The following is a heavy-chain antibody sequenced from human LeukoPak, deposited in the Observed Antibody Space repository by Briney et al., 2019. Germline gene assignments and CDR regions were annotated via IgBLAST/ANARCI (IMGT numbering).Heavy chain of an antibody. V-gene: IGHV3-7*01. CDR3: ARVREDFWSGYYDY. Sequence: GGSLRLSCAASGFTFSSYWMSWVRQAPGKGLEWVANIKQDGSEKYYVDSVKGRFTISRDNAKNSLYLQMNSLRAEDTAVYYCARVREDFWSGYYDYWGQGTLVTVSA. CDR2: IKQDGSEK. D-gene: IGHD3-3*01. J-gene: IGHJ4*02. CDR1: GFTFSSYW.